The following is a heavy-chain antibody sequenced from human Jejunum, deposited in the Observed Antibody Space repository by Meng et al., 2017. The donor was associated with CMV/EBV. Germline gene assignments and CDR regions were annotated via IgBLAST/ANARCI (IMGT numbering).Heavy chain of an antibody. CDR1: GFSFRSHN. D-gene: IGHD2-8*01. Sequence: CPASGFSFRSHNMHWLRRAPGKGLEWVSSISSSSSYKDYIDSVRGRFTVSRDNAKNSLFLQMNGLRAEDTAVYYCARDNGGNSAFDPWGQGTLVTVSS. CDR3: ARDNGGNSAFDP. CDR2: ISSSSSYK. J-gene: IGHJ5*02. V-gene: IGHV3-21*01.